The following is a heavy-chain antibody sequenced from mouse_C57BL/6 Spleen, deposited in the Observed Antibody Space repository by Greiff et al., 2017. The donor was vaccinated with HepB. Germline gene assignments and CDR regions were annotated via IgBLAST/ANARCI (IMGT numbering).Heavy chain of an antibody. Sequence: QVQLQQPGAELVRPGSSVKLSCKASGYTFTSYWMHWVKQRPIQGLEWIGNIDPSDSETHYNQKFKDKATLTVDKSSSTAYMQLSSLTSEDSAVYYCARSPFYGSSPEGYFDVWGTGTTVTVSS. CDR3: ARSPFYGSSPEGYFDV. J-gene: IGHJ1*03. CDR2: IDPSDSET. V-gene: IGHV1-52*01. CDR1: GYTFTSYW. D-gene: IGHD1-1*01.